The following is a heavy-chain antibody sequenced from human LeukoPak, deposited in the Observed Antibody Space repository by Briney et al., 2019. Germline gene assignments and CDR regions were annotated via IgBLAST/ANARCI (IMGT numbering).Heavy chain of an antibody. J-gene: IGHJ4*02. CDR2: INPSGGST. V-gene: IGHV1-46*01. D-gene: IGHD3-16*01. CDR1: GYTFTSYY. CDR3: ASQDYDYVWGSYSGGY. Sequence: ASVKLSCKASGYTFTSYYIHWVRQAPGQGLEWMGIINPSGGSTSYAQKFQGRVTMTRDTSTSTVYMELSSLRSEDTAVYYCASQDYDYVWGSYSGGYWGQGTLVTVSS.